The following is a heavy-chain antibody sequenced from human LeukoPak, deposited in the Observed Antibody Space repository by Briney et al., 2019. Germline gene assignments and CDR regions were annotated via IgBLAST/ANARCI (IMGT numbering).Heavy chain of an antibody. CDR2: INHSGST. CDR1: GGAFSGFY. J-gene: IGHJ4*02. Sequence: LETPFLPLAVYGGAFSGFYWGLIRPPPGKGLEWIGEINHSGSTNYNPSLKSRVTISVDTSKNQFSLKLSSVTAADTAVYYCATLKRWGQGTLVTVSS. V-gene: IGHV4-34*01. CDR3: ATLKR.